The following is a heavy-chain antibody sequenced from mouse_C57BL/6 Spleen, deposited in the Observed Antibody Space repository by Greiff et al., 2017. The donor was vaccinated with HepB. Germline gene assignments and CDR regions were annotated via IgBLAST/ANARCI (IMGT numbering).Heavy chain of an antibody. CDR2: ISYDGSN. V-gene: IGHV3-6*01. J-gene: IGHJ3*01. D-gene: IGHD1-1*01. CDR3: AREDYGSSYGTAWFAY. CDR1: GYSITSGYY. Sequence: ESGPGLVKPSQSLSLTCSVTGYSITSGYYWNWIRQFPGNKLEWMGYISYDGSNNYNPSLNNRISITRDTSKNQFFLKLNSVTTEDTATYYCAREDYGSSYGTAWFAYWGQGTLVTVSA.